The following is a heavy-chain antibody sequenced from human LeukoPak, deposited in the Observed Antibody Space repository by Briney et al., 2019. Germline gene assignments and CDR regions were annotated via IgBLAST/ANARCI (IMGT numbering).Heavy chain of an antibody. CDR2: MYISGST. CDR1: GVSVTNYY. CDR3: ARDYLVGAPLDS. Sequence: SETLSLTCTVSGVSVTNYYWAWIRQPAGKGLEWIGRMYISGSTNYNPSLNSRVTISIDKTKNQFSLKLKSVTAADTAVYYCARDYLVGAPLDSWGQGTLVTVSP. V-gene: IGHV4-4*07. D-gene: IGHD1-26*01. J-gene: IGHJ4*02.